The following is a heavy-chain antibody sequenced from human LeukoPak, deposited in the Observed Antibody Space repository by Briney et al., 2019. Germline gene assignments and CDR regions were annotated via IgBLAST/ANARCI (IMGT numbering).Heavy chain of an antibody. Sequence: KPSGTLSLTCAVSGGSISSYYWSWIRQPPGKGLEWIGYLYYSGSSNYNPSLKSRVTISVDTSKNQFSLKLSSVTAADTAVYYCARVYSWAFDIWGQGTMVTFSS. J-gene: IGHJ3*02. V-gene: IGHV4-59*01. CDR1: GGSISSYY. CDR2: LYYSGSS. D-gene: IGHD2-21*01. CDR3: ARVYSWAFDI.